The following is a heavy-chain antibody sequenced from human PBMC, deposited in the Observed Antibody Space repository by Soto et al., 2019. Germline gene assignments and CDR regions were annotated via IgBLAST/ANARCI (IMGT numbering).Heavy chain of an antibody. V-gene: IGHV4-30-2*01. Sequence: KTSETLSLTCAVSGGSISSGGYSWSWIRQPPGKGLEWIGYIYHSGSTYYNPSLKSRVTISVDRSKNQFSLKLSSVTAADTAVYYCARVRRPAMVFFDYWGQGTLVTVSS. CDR1: GGSISSGGYS. D-gene: IGHD5-18*01. CDR3: ARVRRPAMVFFDY. CDR2: IYHSGST. J-gene: IGHJ4*02.